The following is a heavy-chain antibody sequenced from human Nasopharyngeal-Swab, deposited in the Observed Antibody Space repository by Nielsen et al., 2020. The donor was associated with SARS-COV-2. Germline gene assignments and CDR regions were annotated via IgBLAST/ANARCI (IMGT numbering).Heavy chain of an antibody. D-gene: IGHD3-3*01. J-gene: IGHJ6*03. CDR2: IIPIFGTA. V-gene: IGHV1-69*13. CDR1: GGTFISYA. CDR3: ARALTIFGVATQPYYYMDV. Sequence: SVKVSCNASGGTFISYAISWVRQAPGQGLEWMGGIIPIFGTANYAQKFQGRVTITADESTSTAYMELSSLRSEDTAVYYCARALTIFGVATQPYYYMDVWGKGTTVTVSS.